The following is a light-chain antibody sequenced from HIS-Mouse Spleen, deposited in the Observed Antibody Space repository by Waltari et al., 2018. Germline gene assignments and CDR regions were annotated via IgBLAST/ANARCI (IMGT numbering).Light chain of an antibody. CDR3: YSTDSSGNHRV. Sequence: SYELTQPPSVSVSPGQTARITCPGAALPNNYAYWYQKQSGQAPVLVSYEDSKRPSGIPERFSGSSSGTMATLTISGAQVEDEADYYCYSTDSSGNHRVFGGGTKLTVL. CDR1: ALPNNY. J-gene: IGLJ3*02. V-gene: IGLV3-10*01. CDR2: EDS.